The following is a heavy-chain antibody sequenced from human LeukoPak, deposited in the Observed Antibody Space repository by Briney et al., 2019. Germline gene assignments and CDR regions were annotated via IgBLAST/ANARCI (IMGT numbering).Heavy chain of an antibody. CDR1: GFTFSDYQ. V-gene: IGHV3-11*01. CDR3: ARSASGSYLPY. Sequence: GGSLRLSYAASGFTFSDYQMSWIRQAPGKGLEWISYISGSGSGIYYADSVKGRFTISRDNAKNSLYLQMNSLSAEDTAVYYCARSASGSYLPYWGQGTLVTVSS. D-gene: IGHD1-26*01. CDR2: ISGSGSGI. J-gene: IGHJ4*02.